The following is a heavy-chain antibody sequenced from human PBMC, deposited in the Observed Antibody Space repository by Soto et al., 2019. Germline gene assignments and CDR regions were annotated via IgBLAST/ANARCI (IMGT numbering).Heavy chain of an antibody. CDR3: AKDEYYYDSSGNGPNWFDP. V-gene: IGHV3-23*01. CDR1: GFTFSSYA. Sequence: GGSLRLSCAASGFTFSSYAMSWVRQAPGKGLEWVSAISGSGGSTYYADSVKGRFTISRDNSKNTLYLQMNSLRAEDTAVYYCAKDEYYYDSSGNGPNWFDPWGQGTLVTVSS. J-gene: IGHJ5*02. D-gene: IGHD3-22*01. CDR2: ISGSGGST.